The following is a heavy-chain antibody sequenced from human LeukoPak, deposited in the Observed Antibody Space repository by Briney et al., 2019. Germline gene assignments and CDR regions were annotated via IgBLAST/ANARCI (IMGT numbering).Heavy chain of an antibody. CDR2: ISYDGSNK. V-gene: IGHV3-30*18. Sequence: PGGSLRRSCAASGFTFSSYGMHWVRQAPGKGLEWVAVISYDGSNKYYADSVKGRFTISRDNSKNTLYLQMNSLRAEDTAVYYCAKVGRFPRVDPPNWFDPWGQGTLVTVSS. J-gene: IGHJ5*02. CDR3: AKVGRFPRVDPPNWFDP. CDR1: GFTFSSYG.